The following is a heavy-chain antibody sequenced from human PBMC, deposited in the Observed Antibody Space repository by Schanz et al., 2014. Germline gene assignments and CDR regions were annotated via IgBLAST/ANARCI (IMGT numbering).Heavy chain of an antibody. CDR3: ARGRARQLVHWFDP. V-gene: IGHV3-21*01. CDR2: LNGGGSYR. CDR1: GFSFSDYS. Sequence: EVQLVESGGCLVKPGGSLRLSCAASGFSFSDYSMSWVRQAPGKGMELVSSLNGGGSYRFYADSVKGRFTISRDNARYSLYLEMNSLRAEDAAVYYCARGRARQLVHWFDPWGQGTLVTVSS. J-gene: IGHJ5*02. D-gene: IGHD6-13*01.